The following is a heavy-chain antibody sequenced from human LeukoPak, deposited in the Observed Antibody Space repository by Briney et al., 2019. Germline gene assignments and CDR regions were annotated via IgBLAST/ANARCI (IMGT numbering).Heavy chain of an antibody. Sequence: GGSLRLSCAASGFTFSSYGMSWVRQAPGKGLEWVSAISGSGGSTYYADSVKGRFTISRDNSKNTLYLQMNSLRAKDTAVYYCATRAWGAAGSYYYYYMDVWGKGTTVTISS. CDR1: GFTFSSYG. V-gene: IGHV3-23*01. CDR3: ATRAWGAAGSYYYYYMDV. J-gene: IGHJ6*03. CDR2: ISGSGGST. D-gene: IGHD6-13*01.